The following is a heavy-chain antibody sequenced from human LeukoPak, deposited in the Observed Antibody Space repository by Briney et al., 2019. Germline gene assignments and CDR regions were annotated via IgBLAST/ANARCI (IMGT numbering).Heavy chain of an antibody. J-gene: IGHJ6*03. CDR2: IYYSGST. V-gene: IGHV4-38-2*02. D-gene: IGHD3-10*01. Sequence: SETLSLTCTVSDYSISSDYYWGWIRQPPGKGLEWIANIYYSGSTYYNPSLKSRVTISVDTSKNQLSLKLSAVTAADTAVYYCASVRRGFGESSKYYSYYYMDVWGNGTTVPIS. CDR3: ASVRRGFGESSKYYSYYYMDV. CDR1: DYSISSDYY.